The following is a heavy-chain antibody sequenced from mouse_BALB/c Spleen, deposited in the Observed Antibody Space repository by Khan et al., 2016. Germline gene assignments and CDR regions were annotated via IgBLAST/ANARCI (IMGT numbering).Heavy chain of an antibody. CDR2: IWGDGST. V-gene: IGHV2-6-7*01. Sequence: QVQLKESGPGLVAPSQSLSITCTVSGFSLTGFSVNWVRQPPGKALEWLGMIWGDGSTDYNSALKSRLSFSKDDSKSQVFLKMNSLQTDDTARSFCASYYDYVGGFAYWGQGTLVTVSA. D-gene: IGHD2-4*01. J-gene: IGHJ3*01. CDR1: GFSLTGFS. CDR3: ASYYDYVGGFAY.